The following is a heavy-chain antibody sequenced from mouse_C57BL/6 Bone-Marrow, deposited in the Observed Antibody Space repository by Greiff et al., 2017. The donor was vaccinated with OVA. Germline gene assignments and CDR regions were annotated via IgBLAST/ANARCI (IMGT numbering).Heavy chain of an antibody. Sequence: QVQLKQPGAELVKPGASVKLSCKASGYTFTSYWMHWVKRRPGRGLEWIGRIDTNSGGTKYNEKFKSKATLTVDKPSSTAYMQLSSLTSEDSAVYYCARTCFAYWGQGTLVTVSA. CDR2: IDTNSGGT. J-gene: IGHJ3*01. CDR1: GYTFTSYW. CDR3: ARTCFAY. V-gene: IGHV1-72*01.